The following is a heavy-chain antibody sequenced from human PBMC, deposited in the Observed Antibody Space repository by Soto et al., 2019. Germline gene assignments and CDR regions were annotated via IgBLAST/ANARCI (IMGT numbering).Heavy chain of an antibody. D-gene: IGHD5-18*01. J-gene: IGHJ4*02. Sequence: SQTLSLTCAISGDSVSSNSAAWNWIRQSPSRGLECLGRTYYRSKWYNDYAVSVKSRITINPDTSKNQFSLQLNSVTPEDTAVYYCARAGTEYSYGLWYFHXWGQVTLVTVSX. CDR1: GDSVSSNSAA. V-gene: IGHV6-1*01. CDR3: ARAGTEYSYGLWYFHX. CDR2: TYYRSKWYN.